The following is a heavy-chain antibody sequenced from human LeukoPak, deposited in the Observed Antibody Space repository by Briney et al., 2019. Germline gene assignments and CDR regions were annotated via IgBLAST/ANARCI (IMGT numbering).Heavy chain of an antibody. CDR3: ARENVEMATGNAFDI. J-gene: IGHJ3*02. V-gene: IGHV1-46*01. CDR2: INPSGGST. Sequence: ASVKVSCKASGYTFTSYYMHWVRQAPGQGLEWMGIINPSGGSTSYAQKFQGRVTMTRDTSTSTVYMELSSLRSEDTAVYSCARENVEMATGNAFDIWGQGTMVTVSS. D-gene: IGHD5-24*01. CDR1: GYTFTSYY.